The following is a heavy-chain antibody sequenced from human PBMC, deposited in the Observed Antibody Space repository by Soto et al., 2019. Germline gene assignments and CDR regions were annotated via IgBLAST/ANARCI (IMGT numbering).Heavy chain of an antibody. J-gene: IGHJ5*02. CDR1: GFTFSRCA. Sequence: EVQLLEPGGGLVQPGGSLRLSCAASGFTFSRCARSWVRQAPGKGLEWVSAISGSGGSTYYADSEKGRFTIYRDNSKNTLYLQMNSLIADDTAVYYCAKDQKWLVHWFDPWGQGTMVTVSS. CDR3: AKDQKWLVHWFDP. D-gene: IGHD6-19*01. V-gene: IGHV3-23*01. CDR2: ISGSGGST.